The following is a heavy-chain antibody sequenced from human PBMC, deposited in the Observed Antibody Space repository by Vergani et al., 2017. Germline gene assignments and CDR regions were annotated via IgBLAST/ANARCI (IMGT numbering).Heavy chain of an antibody. J-gene: IGHJ4*02. CDR1: GYTFTDYF. CDR2: INPNSGGT. D-gene: IGHD2-2*01. CDR3: ARVGTSSNRDYFDY. Sequence: QVQLVQSGAEVKKPGASVKVSCKASGYTFTDYFMHWVRQAPGQGLEWMGWINPNSGGTNYAQKFQGRVTMTRDTSLNTAYMGLSNLRSDDTAVYYCARVGTSSNRDYFDYWGQGTLVTVSS. V-gene: IGHV1-2*02.